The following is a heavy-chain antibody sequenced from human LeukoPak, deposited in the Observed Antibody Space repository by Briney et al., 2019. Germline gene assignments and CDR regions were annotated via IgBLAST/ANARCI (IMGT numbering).Heavy chain of an antibody. Sequence: GASVKVSCKASGYIFTNYDINWVRQAPGQGLEWMGWMNPSSGHTGFAQMFRDRVSMTRNTSMSTAYMELTSLTSEDTAVYYCERDYYESDFYGLDVWGQGTTVTVSS. CDR1: GYIFTNYD. CDR2: MNPSSGHT. J-gene: IGHJ6*02. CDR3: ERDYYESDFYGLDV. V-gene: IGHV1-8*01. D-gene: IGHD3-22*01.